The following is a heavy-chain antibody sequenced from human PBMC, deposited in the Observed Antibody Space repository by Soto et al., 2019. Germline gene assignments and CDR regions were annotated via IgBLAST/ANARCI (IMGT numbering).Heavy chain of an antibody. CDR1: GDTFTNFG. Sequence: HLAQSGPEVKQPGASVTVSCKTSGDTFTNFGVSWVRQAPGQGLEWMGWIATYNSNENYAQKSQGRLTLTTDTSTSTAYMELKSLGYDDTAVYYCAKVLRGVVNWFDPWGQGTLVTVSS. D-gene: IGHD3-10*01. CDR3: AKVLRGVVNWFDP. CDR2: IATYNSNE. V-gene: IGHV1-18*01. J-gene: IGHJ5*02.